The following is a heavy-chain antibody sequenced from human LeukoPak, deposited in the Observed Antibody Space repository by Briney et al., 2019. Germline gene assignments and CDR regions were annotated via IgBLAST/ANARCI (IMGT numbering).Heavy chain of an antibody. J-gene: IGHJ4*02. Sequence: ASVKVSCKASGYTFTGYYTHWVRQAPGQGLEWMGWINPNSGGTNYAQKFQGRVTMTRDTSISTAYMELSRLRSDDTAVYYCARSSNISRRFFDYWGQGTLVTVSS. CDR2: INPNSGGT. CDR1: GYTFTGYY. CDR3: ARSSNISRRFFDY. V-gene: IGHV1-2*02. D-gene: IGHD2/OR15-2a*01.